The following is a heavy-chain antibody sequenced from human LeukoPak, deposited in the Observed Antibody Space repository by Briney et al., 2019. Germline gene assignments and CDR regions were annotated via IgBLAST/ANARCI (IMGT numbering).Heavy chain of an antibody. Sequence: PGGALRLSCAASGFNFSSYSMNWVRQAPGKGLEWVSSISSSSYIYYADSVKGRFTISRDSAKNSLYLQMNSLRAEDTALYYCARGPTGSSWYVWVDYWGQGTLVTVSS. CDR3: ARGPTGSSWYVWVDY. J-gene: IGHJ4*02. D-gene: IGHD6-13*01. CDR1: GFNFSSYS. CDR2: ISSSSYI. V-gene: IGHV3-21*01.